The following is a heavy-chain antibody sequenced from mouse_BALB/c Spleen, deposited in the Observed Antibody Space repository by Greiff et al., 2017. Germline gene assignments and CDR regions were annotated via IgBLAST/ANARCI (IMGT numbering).Heavy chain of an antibody. CDR2: INPSNGGT. J-gene: IGHJ4*01. Sequence: QVQLKQSGAELVKPGASVKLSCKASGYTFTSYYMYWVKQRPGQGLEWIGEINPSNGGTNFNEKFKSKATLTVDKSSSTAYMQLSSLTSEDSAVYYCALYYGYPFYAMDYWGQGTSVTVSS. D-gene: IGHD2-2*01. CDR1: GYTFTSYY. CDR3: ALYYGYPFYAMDY. V-gene: IGHV1S81*02.